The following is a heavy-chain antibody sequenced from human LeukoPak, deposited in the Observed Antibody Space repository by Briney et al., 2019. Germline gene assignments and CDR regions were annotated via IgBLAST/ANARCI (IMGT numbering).Heavy chain of an antibody. CDR2: INPNSGGT. J-gene: IGHJ4*02. D-gene: IGHD3-22*01. CDR3: ARVFRGITMIVGGLELDY. CDR1: GYTFTGYY. Sequence: ASVKVSCKASGYTFTGYYMHWVRQAPAQGLEWMGWINPNSGGTNYAQKFQGRVTMTRDTSISTAYMELSRLRSDDTAVYYCARVFRGITMIVGGLELDYWGQGTLVTVSS. V-gene: IGHV1-2*02.